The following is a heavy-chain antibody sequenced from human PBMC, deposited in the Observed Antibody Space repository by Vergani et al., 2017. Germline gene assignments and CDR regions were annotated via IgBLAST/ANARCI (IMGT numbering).Heavy chain of an antibody. CDR2: IYPGDSEV. CDR1: GYIFSNFW. J-gene: IGHJ3*01. D-gene: IGHD3-10*01. CDR3: ASGGHGSENGGALQL. Sequence: EQQLVQSGSETKKSGEPLKISCQAFGYIFSNFWIGWVPQRPGRGLEWMGIIYPGDSEVKSNPTFRGQVIFSVDTSVNTAYLQWRSLQASDTATYFCASGGHGSENGGALQLWGQGTNITVSS. V-gene: IGHV5-51*01.